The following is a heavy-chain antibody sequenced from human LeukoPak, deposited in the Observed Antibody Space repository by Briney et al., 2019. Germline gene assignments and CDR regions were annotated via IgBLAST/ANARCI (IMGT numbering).Heavy chain of an antibody. D-gene: IGHD5-24*01. CDR2: IHHSGST. Sequence: PSETLSLTCAFYGGSFSGYYWSWVRQPPGKGLEWIGEIHHSGSTNYNPSLKSRVTISVDMSKNQFSLKLSSVTAADTAVYYCARGLRDGYRSWGQGTLATVSS. CDR3: ARGLRDGYRS. CDR1: GGSFSGYY. J-gene: IGHJ4*02. V-gene: IGHV4-34*01.